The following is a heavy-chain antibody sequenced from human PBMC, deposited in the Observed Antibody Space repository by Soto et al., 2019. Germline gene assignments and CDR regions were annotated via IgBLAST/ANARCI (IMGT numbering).Heavy chain of an antibody. J-gene: IGHJ2*01. CDR1: GGSISGGVYY. V-gene: IGHV4-30-4*01. CDR2: IYDSGST. Sequence: SETLSLTCTVSGGSISGGVYYWSWIRQPPGKGLEWIGHIYDSGSTYYNPSLKSRVTISVDTSKNQFSLRLSSVTAADTAVYYCAREIIPLTTDWYFDLWGRGTLVTVSS. CDR3: AREIIPLTTDWYFDL. D-gene: IGHD4-17*01.